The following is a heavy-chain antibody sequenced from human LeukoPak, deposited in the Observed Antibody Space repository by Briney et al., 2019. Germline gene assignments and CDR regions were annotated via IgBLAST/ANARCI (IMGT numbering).Heavy chain of an antibody. J-gene: IGHJ6*02. CDR2: KSASNGNT. CDR3: ARGDFCVGRFFGRLDV. CDR1: GFSISSAG. V-gene: IGHV1-18*01. D-gene: IGHD3/OR15-3a*01. Sequence: ASVEVSCKASGFSISSAGITWVRQAPGQGLEWLGWKSASNGNTNSAQKFQGRVTMTTDTSTNIAFLEVRSLRSDDTAIYYCARGDFCVGRFFGRLDVWGQGTTVIVSS.